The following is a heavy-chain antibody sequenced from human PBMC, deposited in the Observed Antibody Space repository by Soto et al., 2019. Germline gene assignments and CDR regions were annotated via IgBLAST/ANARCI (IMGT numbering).Heavy chain of an antibody. CDR3: ARVWVGTTFAYYYGMDV. CDR2: ISAYNGNT. Sequence: QVQLVQSGAEVKKPGASVKVSCKASGYTFTTYGINWVRQAPGQGLEWMGWISAYNGNTNYAQKLQGRVTMTTDTSTSTAYMELRSLRSDDTAVYYCARVWVGTTFAYYYGMDVWGQGTTVTVS. CDR1: GYTFTTYG. D-gene: IGHD1-1*01. J-gene: IGHJ6*02. V-gene: IGHV1-18*01.